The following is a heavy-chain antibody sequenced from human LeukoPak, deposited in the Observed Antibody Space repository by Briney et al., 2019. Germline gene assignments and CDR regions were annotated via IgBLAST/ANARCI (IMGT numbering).Heavy chain of an antibody. CDR3: ARGGFGELSRGDY. J-gene: IGHJ4*02. CDR2: INPNSGGT. CDR1: GYTFTSYY. V-gene: IGHV1-2*02. D-gene: IGHD3-10*01. Sequence: ASVKVSCKASGYTFTSYYMHWVRQAPGQGLEWMGWINPNSGGTNYAQKFQGRVTMTRDTSSSTAYMELSRLRSDDTAVYYCARGGFGELSRGDYWGQGTLVTVSS.